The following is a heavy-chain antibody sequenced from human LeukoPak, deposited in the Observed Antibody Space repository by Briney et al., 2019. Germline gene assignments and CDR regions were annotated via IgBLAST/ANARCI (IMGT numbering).Heavy chain of an antibody. Sequence: GGSLRLSCATSGFTFSAHTMNWVRQGPMRGLEWVAYISSHGSGIYYADSVKGRFTISRDNDNNSVYLQMNNLGVDATAVYYCARGLTTSGPYYDYWGXXTQVTVSS. CDR3: ARGLTTSGPYYDY. V-gene: IGHV3-48*04. CDR1: GFTFSAHT. CDR2: ISSHGSGI. D-gene: IGHD4/OR15-4a*01. J-gene: IGHJ4*02.